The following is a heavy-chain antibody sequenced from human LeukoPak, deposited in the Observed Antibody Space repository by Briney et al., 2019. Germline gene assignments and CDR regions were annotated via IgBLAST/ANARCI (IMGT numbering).Heavy chain of an antibody. CDR2: IRSKANSYAT. CDR1: GFTFSSYE. J-gene: IGHJ6*03. Sequence: GGSLRLSCAASGFTFSSYEMNWVRQAPGKGLEWVGRIRSKANSYATAYAASVKGRFTISRDDSKNTAYLQMNSLKTEDTAVYYCTREYYYDSSGYYYYYYYMDVWGKGTTVTVSS. D-gene: IGHD3-22*01. CDR3: TREYYYDSSGYYYYYYYMDV. V-gene: IGHV3-73*01.